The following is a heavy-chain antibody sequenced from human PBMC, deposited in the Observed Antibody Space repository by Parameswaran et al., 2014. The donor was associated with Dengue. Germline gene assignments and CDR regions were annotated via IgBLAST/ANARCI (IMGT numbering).Heavy chain of an antibody. V-gene: IGHV3-66*01. Sequence: GESLKISCAASGFTVSSNYMSWVRQAPGKGLEWVSVIYSGGSTYYADSVKGRFTISRDNSKNTLYLQMNRLRAEDTAVYYCARSAYYYGSGSYLGGNWFDPWGQGTLVTVSS. CDR3: ARSAYYYGSGSYLGGNWFDP. J-gene: IGHJ5*02. D-gene: IGHD3-10*01. CDR2: IYSGGST. CDR1: GFTVSSNY.